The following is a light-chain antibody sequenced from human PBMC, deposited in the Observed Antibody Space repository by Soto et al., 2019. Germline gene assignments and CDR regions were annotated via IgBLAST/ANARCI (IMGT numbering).Light chain of an antibody. Sequence: EIVMTQSPATLSVSPGERATRSCRASQSVSSNLAWYQQKPGQAPRLLIYGASNRATGIPDRFSGSGSGTDFTLTISRLEPEDFAVYYCQQYGSSPLAFGQGTKVDIK. V-gene: IGKV3-20*01. CDR2: GAS. CDR1: QSVSSN. J-gene: IGKJ1*01. CDR3: QQYGSSPLA.